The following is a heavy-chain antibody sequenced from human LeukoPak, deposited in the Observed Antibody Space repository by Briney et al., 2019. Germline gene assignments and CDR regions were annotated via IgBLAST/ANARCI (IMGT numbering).Heavy chain of an antibody. V-gene: IGHV3-48*03. CDR2: ISSSGSTI. Sequence: GGSLRLSCAASGFTFSSYEMNWVRQAPGKGLEWFSYISSSGSTIYYADSVKGRFTISRDNAKNSLYLQMNSLRAEDTAVYYCARDSYRVVPFDYWGQGTLVTVSS. J-gene: IGHJ4*02. CDR1: GFTFSSYE. D-gene: IGHD3-3*01. CDR3: ARDSYRVVPFDY.